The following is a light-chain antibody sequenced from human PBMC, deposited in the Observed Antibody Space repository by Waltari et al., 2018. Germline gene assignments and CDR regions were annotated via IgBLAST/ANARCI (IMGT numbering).Light chain of an antibody. V-gene: IGKV3-15*01. CDR1: QSVSSN. Sequence: EIVLTQSPATLSVSPGERATLSCRASQSVSSNLAWYPHKPGQPPRPLIYGASTRATGIPARFSGSGSGTEFTLTISSLQSEDFAVYYCQQYNSWPPRYTFGQGTNLESK. J-gene: IGKJ2*01. CDR2: GAS. CDR3: QQYNSWPPRYT.